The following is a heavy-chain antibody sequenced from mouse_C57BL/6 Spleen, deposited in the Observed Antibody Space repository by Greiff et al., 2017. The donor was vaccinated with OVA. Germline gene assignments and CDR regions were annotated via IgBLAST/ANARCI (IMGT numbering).Heavy chain of an antibody. CDR1: GFSLTSYA. CDR3: ARGPWFSYWDYDV. CDR2: IWTGGGP. Sequence: VKLVESGPGLVAPSQSLSITCTVSGFSLTSYAISWVRQPPGKGLEWLGVIWTGGGPNYNSALQSRLSISQDNSKSHVVLKMNSLQTDYTARYYCARGPWFSYWDYDVWGTGTTVTVSA. V-gene: IGHV2-9-1*01. J-gene: IGHJ1*03. D-gene: IGHD2-2*01.